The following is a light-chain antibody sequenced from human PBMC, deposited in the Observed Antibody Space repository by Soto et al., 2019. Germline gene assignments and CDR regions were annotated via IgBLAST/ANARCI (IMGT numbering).Light chain of an antibody. CDR1: QYISNN. CDR3: QQYNNWPPWT. J-gene: IGKJ1*01. V-gene: IGKV3-15*01. Sequence: EIVMTQFPATLSVSPCERATLSFCASQYISNNLAWYQQKPGQAPRLLIYDTSTRATGIPARFSGSGSGAEFTLTISSLQSEDFAVYYCQQYNNWPPWTFGQGTRWIS. CDR2: DTS.